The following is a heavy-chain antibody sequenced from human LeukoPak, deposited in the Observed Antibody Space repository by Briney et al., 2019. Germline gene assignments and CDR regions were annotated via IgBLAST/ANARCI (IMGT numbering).Heavy chain of an antibody. Sequence: ASVKVSCKASGYTFTSYGINWVRQAPGHGLEWMGWMNPHSGNTGYAQKFQGRVTMTRNTSISTAYMELSSLRSEDTAVYYCARARGSIAARRGNWFDPWGQGTLVTVSS. CDR2: MNPHSGNT. CDR3: ARARGSIAARRGNWFDP. J-gene: IGHJ5*02. V-gene: IGHV1-8*01. D-gene: IGHD6-6*01. CDR1: GYTFTSYG.